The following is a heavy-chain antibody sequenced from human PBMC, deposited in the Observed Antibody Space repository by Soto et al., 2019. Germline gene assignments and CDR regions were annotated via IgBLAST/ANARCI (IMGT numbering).Heavy chain of an antibody. CDR3: TRTRYYYDSSGYHAGDV. Sequence: LRLSCTASGFTFGDYAMSWFRQAPGKGLEWVGFIRSKAYGGTTEYAASVKGRFTISRDDSKSIAYLQMNSLKTEDTAVYYCTRTRYYYDSSGYHAGDVWGQGTTVTVSS. CDR1: GFTFGDYA. J-gene: IGHJ6*02. CDR2: IRSKAYGGTT. D-gene: IGHD3-22*01. V-gene: IGHV3-49*03.